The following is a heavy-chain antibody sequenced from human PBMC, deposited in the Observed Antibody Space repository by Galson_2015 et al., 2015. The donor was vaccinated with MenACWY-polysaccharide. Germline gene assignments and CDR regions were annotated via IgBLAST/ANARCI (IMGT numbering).Heavy chain of an antibody. V-gene: IGHV3-23*01. CDR3: ARVRYSTGKYQFDY. J-gene: IGHJ4*02. D-gene: IGHD2-2*01. Sequence: EWVSTIGGSGSNTHYADSVKGRFTISRDNSKNTLSLQMNSLRAEDTAVYYCARVRYSTGKYQFDYWGRGTLVAVSS. CDR2: IGGSGSNT.